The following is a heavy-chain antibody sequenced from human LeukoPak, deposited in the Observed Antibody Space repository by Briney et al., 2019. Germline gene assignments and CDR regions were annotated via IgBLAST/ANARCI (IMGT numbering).Heavy chain of an antibody. J-gene: IGHJ4*02. Sequence: ASVMLSCKASGYTFSTYYLHWVRLAPGQGLQWMGIINPSVGSASYSQKFQCRITMTTDTPTSTAYMDLSSLRSEDTGVYYWARGIRNHDGGGYLYFFDYWGQGTLVTVSS. CDR2: INPSVGSA. CDR3: ARGIRNHDGGGYLYFFDY. CDR1: GYTFSTYY. D-gene: IGHD3-22*01. V-gene: IGHV1-46*01.